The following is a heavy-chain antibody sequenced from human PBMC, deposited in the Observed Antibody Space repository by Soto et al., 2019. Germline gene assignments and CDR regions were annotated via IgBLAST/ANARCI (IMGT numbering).Heavy chain of an antibody. CDR2: IYYSGSN. CDR1: GGSISSSSYY. J-gene: IGHJ3*02. V-gene: IGHV4-39*01. D-gene: IGHD3-22*01. CDR3: ARYSTDYYDSSGCPNDAFDI. Sequence: SGTLSLTCAVSGGSISSSSYYWGWIGQPPGKWLEWIVSIYYSGSNYYNPSLKSRVTISVDTSKNQFSLKLSSVTAADTAVYYCARYSTDYYDSSGCPNDAFDIWGQGTMVTV.